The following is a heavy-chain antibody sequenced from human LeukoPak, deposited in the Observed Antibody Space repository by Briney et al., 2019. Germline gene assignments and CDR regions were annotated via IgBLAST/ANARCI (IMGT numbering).Heavy chain of an antibody. CDR2: MHTSGST. Sequence: SETLSLTCAVYGGSFSGYYWSWIRQPAGKGLEWIGRMHTSGSTNYNPSLKSRVTMSADTSYNQFSLKLSSVTAADTAVYYCARDRYYYDSSGYYYFDYWGQGTLVTVSS. J-gene: IGHJ4*02. CDR1: GGSFSGYY. D-gene: IGHD3-22*01. CDR3: ARDRYYYDSSGYYYFDY. V-gene: IGHV4-4*07.